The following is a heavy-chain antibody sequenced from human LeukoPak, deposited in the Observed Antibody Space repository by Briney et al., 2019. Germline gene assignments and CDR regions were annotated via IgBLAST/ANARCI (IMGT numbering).Heavy chain of an antibody. CDR1: GSTFDDYA. Sequence: GGSLRLPCAASGSTFDDYAMHGGPQAPGKGLEWVSGISWNSGSIGYADSVKGRFTISRDNAKNSLYLQMNSLRAEDTALYYCAKDTYGDSSSSIDYWGQGTLVTVSS. D-gene: IGHD6-13*01. V-gene: IGHV3-9*01. CDR3: AKDTYGDSSSSIDY. CDR2: ISWNSGSI. J-gene: IGHJ4*02.